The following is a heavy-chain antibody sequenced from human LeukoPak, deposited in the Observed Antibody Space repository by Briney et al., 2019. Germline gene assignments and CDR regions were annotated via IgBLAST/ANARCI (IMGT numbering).Heavy chain of an antibody. V-gene: IGHV1-18*01. CDR1: GYTFTTYA. Sequence: VASVKVSCKASGYTFTTYAMNWVRQAPGQGLEWMGWISPYNGNTNYAQKFQDRVTMTTDTSTSTAYMDLRSLRSDDTAVYYCARDRLYYSDSSGYYRIDYWGQGTLVSVSS. J-gene: IGHJ4*02. CDR2: ISPYNGNT. D-gene: IGHD3-22*01. CDR3: ARDRLYYSDSSGYYRIDY.